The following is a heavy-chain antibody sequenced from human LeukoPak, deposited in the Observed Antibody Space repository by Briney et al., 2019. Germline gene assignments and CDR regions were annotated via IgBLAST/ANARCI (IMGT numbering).Heavy chain of an antibody. Sequence: SETLSLTCTVSGGSISSYYWSWIRQPPGKGLEWIGYIYYSGSTNYNPSLKSRVTISVDTSKNQFSLKLSSVTAADTAVYYCAGTYYGFWSGYYPHYYYYHMDVWGKGTTVTVSS. CDR1: GGSISSYY. J-gene: IGHJ6*03. CDR3: AGTYYGFWSGYYPHYYYYHMDV. CDR2: IYYSGST. V-gene: IGHV4-59*01. D-gene: IGHD3-3*01.